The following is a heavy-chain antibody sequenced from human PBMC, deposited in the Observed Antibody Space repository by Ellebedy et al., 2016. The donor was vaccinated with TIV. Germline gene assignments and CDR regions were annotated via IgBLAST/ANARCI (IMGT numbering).Heavy chain of an antibody. CDR1: GGSFSGYY. V-gene: IGHV4-34*01. D-gene: IGHD6-13*01. CDR2: INHSGST. Sequence: SETLSLXXAVYGGSFSGYYWSWIRQPPGKGLEWIGEINHSGSTNYNPSLKSRVTISVDTSKNQFSQKLSSVTAADTAVYYCARGGFGAAAGKGDAFDIWGQGTMVTVSS. J-gene: IGHJ3*02. CDR3: ARGGFGAAAGKGDAFDI.